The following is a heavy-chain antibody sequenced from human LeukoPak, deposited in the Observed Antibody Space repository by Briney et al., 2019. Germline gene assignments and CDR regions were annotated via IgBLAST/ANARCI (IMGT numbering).Heavy chain of an antibody. CDR1: GLTFSSYA. J-gene: IGHJ3*01. CDR3: ARDGGVGAKGFDL. Sequence: GGSLRLSCAASGLTFSSYAMSWVRQAPGKGLEWVSVIYSGGSTYYADSVKGRFTISRDNSKNTLYLQMNSLRAEDTAVYYCARDGGVGAKGFDLWGQGTMVTVSS. CDR2: IYSGGST. V-gene: IGHV3-53*01. D-gene: IGHD1-26*01.